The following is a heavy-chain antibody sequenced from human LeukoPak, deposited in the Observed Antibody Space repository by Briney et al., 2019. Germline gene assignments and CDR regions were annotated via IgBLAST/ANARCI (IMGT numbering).Heavy chain of an antibody. V-gene: IGHV3-23*01. J-gene: IGHJ4*02. CDR3: AKAAAAPGFDF. D-gene: IGHD6-13*01. CDR2: VSGSGDRM. Sequence: GGSLRLSCAASGLIFSNYWMSWVRQAPGKGLEWVATVSGSGDRMYHADSVKGRFTISRDNSKNTIYLQMNSLRAEDTALYYCAKAAAAPGFDFWGQGTLVTVSS. CDR1: GLIFSNYW.